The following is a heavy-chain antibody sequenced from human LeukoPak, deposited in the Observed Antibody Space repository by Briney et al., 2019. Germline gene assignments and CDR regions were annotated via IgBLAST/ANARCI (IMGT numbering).Heavy chain of an antibody. CDR3: VRDGSFGLDF. D-gene: IGHD1-26*01. CDR1: GFTFDDYA. V-gene: IGHV3-9*01. Sequence: SGGSLRFSCAASGFTFDDYAMPWARQAPGKGLEWVSGISWNSGSIGYADSVKGRFTISRDNAKNSLYLQMNSLRAEDTALYYCVRDGSFGLDFWGQGTLVTVSS. J-gene: IGHJ4*02. CDR2: ISWNSGSI.